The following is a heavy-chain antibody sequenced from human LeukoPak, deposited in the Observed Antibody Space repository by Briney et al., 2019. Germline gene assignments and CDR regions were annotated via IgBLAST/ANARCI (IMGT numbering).Heavy chain of an antibody. CDR1: GYTFTGYH. V-gene: IGHV1-2*06. CDR2: INPNSGDT. D-gene: IGHD2-2*01. Sequence: ASVSVSCKASGYTFTGYHIHWVRQAPGQGLEWMGRINPNSGDTNYAQNFQGRVTMTRDTSINTAYMELSRLRSDDTAVYYCARDYCSSTSCLFDYWGQGTLVTVSS. CDR3: ARDYCSSTSCLFDY. J-gene: IGHJ4*02.